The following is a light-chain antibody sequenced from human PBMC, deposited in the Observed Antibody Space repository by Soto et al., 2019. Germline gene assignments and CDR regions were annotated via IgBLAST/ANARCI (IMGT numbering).Light chain of an antibody. CDR1: QSVDRD. CDR3: QQRYNGLT. J-gene: IGKJ4*01. Sequence: EIVLTQSPATLSLSPGERATLSCRVSQSVDRDLGWFQQKPGQAPRLLIFDASNRAPGVPSRFSGSGSGTDFTLSISSLEPDDFAVYYCQQRYNGLTFGGGTKVEIK. CDR2: DAS. V-gene: IGKV3-11*01.